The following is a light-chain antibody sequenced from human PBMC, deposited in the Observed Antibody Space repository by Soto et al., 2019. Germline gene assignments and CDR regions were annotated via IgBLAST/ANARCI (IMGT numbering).Light chain of an antibody. CDR3: QQYDYLPPFT. Sequence: DIQMTQAPSSLSASVGDRVTITCQASLDISNSLGWYQQKPGKAPKLLIYDATDLEAGVPSRFSGRGSGTDFTFTISSLQPEDVGTYYCQQYDYLPPFTFGPG. J-gene: IGKJ3*01. CDR1: LDISNS. V-gene: IGKV1-33*01. CDR2: DAT.